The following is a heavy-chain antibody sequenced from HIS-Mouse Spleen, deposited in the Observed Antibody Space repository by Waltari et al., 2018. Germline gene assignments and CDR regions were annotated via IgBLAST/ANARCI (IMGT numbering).Heavy chain of an antibody. V-gene: IGHV4-34*01. D-gene: IGHD3-10*01. Sequence: QVQLQQWGAGLLKPSETLSLTCAVYGGSLSGYYCSWIPLTPGKGLEWSGEINHSGSTNYNPSLKSRVTISVDTSKNQFSLKLSSVTAADTAVYYCARGTYYYGSGSLSFDYWGQGTLVTVSS. CDR1: GGSLSGYY. CDR3: ARGTYYYGSGSLSFDY. CDR2: INHSGST. J-gene: IGHJ4*02.